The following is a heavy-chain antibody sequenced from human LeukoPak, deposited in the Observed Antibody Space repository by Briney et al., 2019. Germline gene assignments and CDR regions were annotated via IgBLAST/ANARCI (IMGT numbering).Heavy chain of an antibody. V-gene: IGHV4-4*02. J-gene: IGHJ5*02. CDR3: ARGSVVVAAGNSYNWFDP. CDR2: IYYSGST. Sequence: ASGTLSLTCAVSGGSISSSNWWSWVRQSPGKGLEWIGEIYYSGSTNYNPSLKSRVTISVDTSKNQFSLKLSSVTAADTAVYYCARGSVVVAAGNSYNWFDPWGQGTLVTVSS. CDR1: GGSISSSNW. D-gene: IGHD2-15*01.